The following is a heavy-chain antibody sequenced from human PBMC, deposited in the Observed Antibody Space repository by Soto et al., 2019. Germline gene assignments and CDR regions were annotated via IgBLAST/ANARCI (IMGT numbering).Heavy chain of an antibody. CDR1: GGSISSGDYY. CDR3: ARATTHLEYSSSRFLDY. Sequence: LTCTVSGGSISSGDYYWSWIRQPPGKGLEWIGYIYYSGSTYYNPSLKSRVTISVDTSKNQSSLKLSSVTAAGTAVYYCARATTHLEYSSSRFLDYWGQGTLVSVSS. CDR2: IYYSGST. J-gene: IGHJ4*02. V-gene: IGHV4-30-4*01. D-gene: IGHD6-6*01.